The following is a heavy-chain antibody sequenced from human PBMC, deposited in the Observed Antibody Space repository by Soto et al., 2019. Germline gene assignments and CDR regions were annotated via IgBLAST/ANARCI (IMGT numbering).Heavy chain of an antibody. Sequence: GGSLRLSCAASGFTFSSYSMNWVRQAPGKGLDWVSSISSSSSYIYYADSVKGRFTISRDNAKNSLYLQMNSLRAEDTAVYYCARESIAAAGSYYGMDVWGQGTTVTVSS. CDR3: ARESIAAAGSYYGMDV. D-gene: IGHD6-13*01. J-gene: IGHJ6*02. CDR2: ISSSSSYI. V-gene: IGHV3-21*01. CDR1: GFTFSSYS.